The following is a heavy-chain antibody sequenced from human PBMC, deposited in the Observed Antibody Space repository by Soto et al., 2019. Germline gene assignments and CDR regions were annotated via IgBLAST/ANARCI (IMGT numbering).Heavy chain of an antibody. V-gene: IGHV1-69*01. D-gene: IGHD3-10*01. CDR1: GGTFSSYA. J-gene: IGHJ4*02. Sequence: QVQLVQSGAEVKKPGSSVKVSCKASGGTFSSYAISWVRQAPGQGLEWMGGIIPIFGTANYAQKFQGRVTITADESTSTAYMELSSLRSEYTAVYYCAREYYYGSGSYYMFDYWGQGTLVTVSS. CDR3: AREYYYGSGSYYMFDY. CDR2: IIPIFGTA.